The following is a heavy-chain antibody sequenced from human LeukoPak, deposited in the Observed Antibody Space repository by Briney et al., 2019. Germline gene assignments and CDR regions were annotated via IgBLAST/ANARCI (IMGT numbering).Heavy chain of an antibody. D-gene: IGHD5-18*01. CDR2: ISGYNGNT. CDR1: GYTFTSYG. V-gene: IGHV1-18*01. J-gene: IGHJ6*02. Sequence: ASVKVSCKASGYTFTSYGINWVRQAPGQGLEWIGWISGYNGNTNYAQNLQGRVTMTTDTSTSTAYMELRSLRSDDTAVYYCARVWGSMVTGALYNSYGMDVWGQGTTVTVSS. CDR3: ARVWGSMVTGALYNSYGMDV.